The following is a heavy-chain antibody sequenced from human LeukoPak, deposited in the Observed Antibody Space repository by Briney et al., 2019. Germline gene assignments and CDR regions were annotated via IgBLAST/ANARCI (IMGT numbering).Heavy chain of an antibody. CDR1: GITFSSYS. CDR3: ARGRSNWRA. J-gene: IGHJ5*02. CDR2: ISSASSSI. D-gene: IGHD3-3*01. Sequence: GGSLRLSCAVSGITFSSYSMNWVRQAPGKGLEWISYISSASSSIYYADSVKGRFTISRDNAKNSLFLQMNSLRAEDTAVYYCARGRSNWRAWGQGTLVTVSS. V-gene: IGHV3-48*04.